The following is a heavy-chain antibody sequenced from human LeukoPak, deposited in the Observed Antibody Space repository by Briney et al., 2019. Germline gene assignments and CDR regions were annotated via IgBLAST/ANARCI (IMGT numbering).Heavy chain of an antibody. CDR3: ARSLLTMLRGVNAFDI. CDR1: GGSTSSYY. J-gene: IGHJ3*02. D-gene: IGHD3-10*01. Sequence: PSETLSLTCTVSGGSTSSYYWSWIRQPPGKGLEWIGYVYYSGTTSYNPSLKSRVTISVDTSKNQFSLRLSSVTAADTAVYYCARSLLTMLRGVNAFDIWGQGTMVTVSS. CDR2: VYYSGTT. V-gene: IGHV4-59*01.